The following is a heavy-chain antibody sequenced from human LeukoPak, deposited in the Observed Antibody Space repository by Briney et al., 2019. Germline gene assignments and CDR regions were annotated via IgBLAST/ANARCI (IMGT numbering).Heavy chain of an antibody. V-gene: IGHV3-74*01. CDR3: ARGGESSSWYTKDQLDY. J-gene: IGHJ4*02. Sequence: GGSLRVSCAASGFTFSSYWMHWVRQAPGKGLVWVSRINSDGSSTSYADSVKGRFTISRDNAKNTLYLQMNSLRAEDTAVYYCARGGESSSWYTKDQLDYWGQGTLVTVSS. CDR2: INSDGSST. CDR1: GFTFSSYW. D-gene: IGHD6-13*01.